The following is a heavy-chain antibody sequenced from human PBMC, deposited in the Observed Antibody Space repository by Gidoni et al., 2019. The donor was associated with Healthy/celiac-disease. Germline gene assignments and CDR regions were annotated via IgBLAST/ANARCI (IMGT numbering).Heavy chain of an antibody. CDR1: GFTFSSYG. J-gene: IGHJ2*01. V-gene: IGHV3-33*01. CDR3: ARAPDDRITIFGVVNGADL. D-gene: IGHD3-3*01. Sequence: QVQLVESGGGVVQPGRSLRLSCAASGFTFSSYGMHWVRQAPGKGLEWVAVIWYDGSNKYYADSVKGRFTISRDNSKNTLYLQMNSLRAEDTAVYYCARAPDDRITIFGVVNGADLWGRGTLVTVSS. CDR2: IWYDGSNK.